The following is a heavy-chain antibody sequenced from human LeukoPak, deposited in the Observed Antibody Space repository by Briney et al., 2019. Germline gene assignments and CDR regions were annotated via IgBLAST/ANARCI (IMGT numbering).Heavy chain of an antibody. Sequence: SVKVSCKASGGTFSSYAISWVRHAPGQGLEWMGGIIPLFGTANYAQKFQGRVTITADESTSTAYMELSSLRSEDTAVYYCARVAAVAGNSWFDLWGQGTLVTVSS. CDR3: ARVAAVAGNSWFDL. V-gene: IGHV1-69*13. CDR1: GGTFSSYA. D-gene: IGHD6-19*01. CDR2: IIPLFGTA. J-gene: IGHJ5*02.